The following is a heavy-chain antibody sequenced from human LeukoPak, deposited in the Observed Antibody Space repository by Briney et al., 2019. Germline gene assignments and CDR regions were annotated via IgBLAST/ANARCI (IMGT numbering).Heavy chain of an antibody. CDR2: INHSGST. D-gene: IGHD2/OR15-2a*01. Sequence: SETLSLTCAVYGGSFSGYYRSWIRQPPGKGLEWIAEINHSGSTNYNPSLKSRVTISVDASRNQFSLKLSSVTAADTAVYYCAKNFDLWGRGTLVTVSS. CDR3: AKNFDL. J-gene: IGHJ2*01. CDR1: GGSFSGYY. V-gene: IGHV4-34*01.